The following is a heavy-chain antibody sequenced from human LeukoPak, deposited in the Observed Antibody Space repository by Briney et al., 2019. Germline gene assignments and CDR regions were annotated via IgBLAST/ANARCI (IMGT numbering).Heavy chain of an antibody. Sequence: PWGSLRLSCAASGFTFSDYYMSWIRQAPGKGLECVSYISSSGSTIYYADSVKGRFTISRDNAKNSLYLQMNSLRAEDTAVYYCARDRLGELSTFDYWGQGTLVTVSS. D-gene: IGHD3-10*01. V-gene: IGHV3-11*01. CDR3: ARDRLGELSTFDY. CDR2: ISSSGSTI. CDR1: GFTFSDYY. J-gene: IGHJ4*02.